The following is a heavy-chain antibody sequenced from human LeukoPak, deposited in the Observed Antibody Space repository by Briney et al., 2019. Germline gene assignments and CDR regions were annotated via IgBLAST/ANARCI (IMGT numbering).Heavy chain of an antibody. Sequence: SVTVSCKASGGTFTNYAINWVRQAPGQGLEWMGRIIPILDVTNYAQKFQGRVTITADQSTSTAYMELSSLRSEDTAVYYCARGGGVDILTGFQYWGQGTLVTVSS. CDR1: GGTFTNYA. CDR3: ARGGGVDILTGFQY. CDR2: IIPILDVT. V-gene: IGHV1-69*04. D-gene: IGHD3-9*01. J-gene: IGHJ4*02.